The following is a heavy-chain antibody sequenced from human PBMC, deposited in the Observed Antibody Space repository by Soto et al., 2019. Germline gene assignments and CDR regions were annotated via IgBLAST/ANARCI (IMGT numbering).Heavy chain of an antibody. Sequence: LSLACTVSGGSIRSSNYYWAWVRQPPGKGLEWIANIYYSGDTYFHPSLRSRLTVSVDTSKNQFSLKLSSLTAADTAMYYCASLQVPGNFDYWGQGTLVTVSS. CDR1: GGSIRSSNYY. V-gene: IGHV4-39*01. J-gene: IGHJ4*02. CDR3: ASLQVPGNFDY. D-gene: IGHD6-13*01. CDR2: IYYSGDT.